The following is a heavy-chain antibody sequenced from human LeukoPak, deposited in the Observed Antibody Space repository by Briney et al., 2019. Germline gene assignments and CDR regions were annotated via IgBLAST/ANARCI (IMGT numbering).Heavy chain of an antibody. CDR3: AKPWGGLIAAARNLEYYFDY. CDR1: GFTFNTYG. Sequence: PGGSLRLSCAASGFTFNTYGMHWVRQAPGKGLEWVAFIRDDGNNKYYADSVKGRFTISRDNSKNTLYLQMNSLRAEDTAVYYCAKPWGGLIAAARNLEYYFDYWGQGTLVTVSS. CDR2: IRDDGNNK. J-gene: IGHJ4*02. D-gene: IGHD6-13*01. V-gene: IGHV3-30*02.